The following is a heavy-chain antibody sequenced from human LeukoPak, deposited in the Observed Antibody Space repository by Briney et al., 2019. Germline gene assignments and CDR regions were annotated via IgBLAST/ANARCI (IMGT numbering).Heavy chain of an antibody. V-gene: IGHV4-4*07. D-gene: IGHD3-10*01. Sequence: PSETLSLTCTVSGGSISSYYWSWIRQPAGKGLEWIGRIYTSGSTNYNPSLKSRVTMSVDTSKNQFSLKLSSVTAADTAVYYCAREVLLWFGELFEGNYFDYWGQGTLVTVSS. J-gene: IGHJ4*02. CDR2: IYTSGST. CDR3: AREVLLWFGELFEGNYFDY. CDR1: GGSISSYY.